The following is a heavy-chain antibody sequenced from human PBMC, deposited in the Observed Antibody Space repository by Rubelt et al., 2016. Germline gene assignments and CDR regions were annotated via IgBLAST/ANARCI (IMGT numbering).Heavy chain of an antibody. V-gene: IGHV3-23*01. CDR1: GFTFSSYA. J-gene: IGHJ4*02. CDR3: VRQANDSPGTSVARSFDD. D-gene: IGHD6-19*01. CDR2: ISGSGGST. Sequence: EVQLLESGGGLVQPGGSLRLSCAASGFTFSSYAMSWVRQAPGKGLEWVSAISGSGGSTYYADSVRGRFTTSRDNSRNTLYLQMNSLGAEDTALYYCVRQANDSPGTSVARSFDDWGQGILVTVSS.